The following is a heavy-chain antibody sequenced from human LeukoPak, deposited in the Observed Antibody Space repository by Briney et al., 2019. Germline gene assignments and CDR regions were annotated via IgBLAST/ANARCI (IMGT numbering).Heavy chain of an antibody. V-gene: IGHV3-23*01. CDR2: VSGSAGST. Sequence: PGGSLRLSCAASGFTFSSYAMSWVRQAPGKGLEWVSSVSGSAGSTYYADSVKGRFTISRDNSKNTLYLQMNSLRAEDTAVYYCAISGGYWAWAHWGQGTLVTVSS. J-gene: IGHJ4*02. CDR3: AISGGYWAWAH. CDR1: GFTFSSYA. D-gene: IGHD1-26*01.